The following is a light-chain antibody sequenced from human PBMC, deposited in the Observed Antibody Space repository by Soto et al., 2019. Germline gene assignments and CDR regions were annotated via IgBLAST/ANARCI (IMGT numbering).Light chain of an antibody. Sequence: DIPMTQSPSTLSASVGDGVTITCRASQSISSWLAWYQQKPGKAPKLLIYKASSLESGVPSRFSGSGSGTEFTLTISSLQPDDFATYYCQQYNSYWTFGQGTKVEIK. CDR2: KAS. CDR3: QQYNSYWT. J-gene: IGKJ1*01. V-gene: IGKV1-5*03. CDR1: QSISSW.